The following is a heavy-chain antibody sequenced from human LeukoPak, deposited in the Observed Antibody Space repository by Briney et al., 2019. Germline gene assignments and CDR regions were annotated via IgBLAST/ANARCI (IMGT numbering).Heavy chain of an antibody. D-gene: IGHD3-9*01. Sequence: ASVKVSCKASGYTFTSCGISWVRQAPGQGLEWMGWISAYNGNTNYAQKLQGRVTMTTDTSTSTAYMELRSLRSDDTAVYYCARDLAVLRYFDWYDLFDYWGQGTLVTVSS. J-gene: IGHJ4*02. CDR3: ARDLAVLRYFDWYDLFDY. CDR2: ISAYNGNT. CDR1: GYTFTSCG. V-gene: IGHV1-18*01.